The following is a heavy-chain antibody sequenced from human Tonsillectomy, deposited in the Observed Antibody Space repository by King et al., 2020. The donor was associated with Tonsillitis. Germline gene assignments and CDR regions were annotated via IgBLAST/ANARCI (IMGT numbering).Heavy chain of an antibody. J-gene: IGHJ4*02. CDR3: ARAGYGSAWSFDF. D-gene: IGHD6-19*01. CDR1: GYSISSGYY. Sequence: VQLQESGPGLVKPSETLSLTCAVSGYSISSGYYWGWSRQPPGKGLEWIGYSYQTGTAYYTPSLKGRVTISVDTSKNQFFLRLSSVTAADTAIYYCARAGYGSAWSFDFWGQGTLVTVSS. CDR2: SYQTGTA. V-gene: IGHV4-38-2*01.